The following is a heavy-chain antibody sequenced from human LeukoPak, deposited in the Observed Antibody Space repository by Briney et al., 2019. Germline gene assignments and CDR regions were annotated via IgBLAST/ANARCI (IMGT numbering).Heavy chain of an antibody. J-gene: IGHJ4*02. CDR3: ARGEDSSGWYPI. D-gene: IGHD6-19*01. Sequence: PGGSLRLSCAVSGFTFSNYSMNWVRQAPGKGLEWVSYISSSSSTIYHADSVKGRFTISRDNAKNSLYLQMNSLRAEDTAVYYCARGEDSSGWYPIWGQGTLVTVSS. CDR1: GFTFSNYS. CDR2: ISSSSSTI. V-gene: IGHV3-48*01.